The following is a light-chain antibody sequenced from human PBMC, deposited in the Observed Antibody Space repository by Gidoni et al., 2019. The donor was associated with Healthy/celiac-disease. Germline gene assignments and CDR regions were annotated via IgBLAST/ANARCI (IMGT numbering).Light chain of an antibody. CDR1: QSVSSY. J-gene: IGKJ4*01. Sequence: ELVLTQSPATLSLSPGARATLSGRASQSVSSYLSWYQQKPGQAPRLLIYDASNRATGIPARCSGSGAWTDFTLTISSLEPEDFSVYYCQQRSNWPLTFGGGTKVEIK. CDR3: QQRSNWPLT. CDR2: DAS. V-gene: IGKV3-11*01.